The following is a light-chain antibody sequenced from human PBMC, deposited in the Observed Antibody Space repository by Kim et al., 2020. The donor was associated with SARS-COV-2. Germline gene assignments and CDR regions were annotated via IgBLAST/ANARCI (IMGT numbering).Light chain of an antibody. V-gene: IGLV3-25*03. CDR3: QSTETSDTYVL. CDR1: ELPKRY. Sequence: PGQTARISCSGDELPKRYAYWYQVKPGQAPVFVIYKVREKPSGNPERFSGASAGTTVTLTISGAQPEDEADYYCQSTETSDTYVLFGGGTKLTVL. J-gene: IGLJ2*01. CDR2: KVR.